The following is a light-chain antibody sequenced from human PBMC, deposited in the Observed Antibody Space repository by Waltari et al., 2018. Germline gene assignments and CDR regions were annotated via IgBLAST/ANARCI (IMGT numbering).Light chain of an antibody. CDR1: QSIGSW. J-gene: IGKJ3*01. CDR2: KAS. V-gene: IGKV1-5*03. Sequence: DIQMTQSPSTLSASVGDRVTITCRASQSIGSWLAWYQQKPGKAPKLLIYKASTLERGVPSRFSGSGSGTEFTLTISSLQPDDFATYYCQQSHSHFGLGTKVDIK. CDR3: QQSHSH.